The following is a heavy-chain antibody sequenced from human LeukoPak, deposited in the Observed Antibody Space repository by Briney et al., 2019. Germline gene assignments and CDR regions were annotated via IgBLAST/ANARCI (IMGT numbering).Heavy chain of an antibody. CDR1: GGSISSSSYY. V-gene: IGHV4-39*01. Sequence: PSETLSLTCTVSGGSISSSSYYWGWIRQPPGKGLEWIGSIYYSGSTYHNPSLKSRVTISVDTSKNQFSLKLSSVTAADTAVYYCARLTYSSGLYNWFDPWGQGTLVTVSS. CDR3: ARLTYSSGLYNWFDP. J-gene: IGHJ5*02. CDR2: IYYSGST. D-gene: IGHD6-19*01.